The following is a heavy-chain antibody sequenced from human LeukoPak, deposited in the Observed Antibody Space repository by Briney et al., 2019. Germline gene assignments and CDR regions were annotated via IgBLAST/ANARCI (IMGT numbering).Heavy chain of an antibody. CDR1: GGSFSGYY. CDR3: GGYSSSHRGFDY. D-gene: IGHD6-6*01. Sequence: PSETLSLTCAVYGGSFSGYYWSWIRQPPGKGLEWIGEINHSGSTNYNPSLKSRVTISVDTSKNQFSLKLSSVTAADTAVYYCGGYSSSHRGFDYWGQGTLVTVSS. CDR2: INHSGST. J-gene: IGHJ4*02. V-gene: IGHV4-34*01.